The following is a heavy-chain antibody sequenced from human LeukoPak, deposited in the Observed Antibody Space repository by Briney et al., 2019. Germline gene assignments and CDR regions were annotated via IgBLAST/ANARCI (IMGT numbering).Heavy chain of an antibody. Sequence: PGRSLRLSCVASGFTFSSYAMHWVRPAPGKGLEWVALISYDGSNKYYADSVKGRFTISRDNSKNTLYLQMNSLRAEDTAVDYCARGGVYSSGSYYLYYFDYWGQGTLVTVSS. D-gene: IGHD6-19*01. CDR2: ISYDGSNK. J-gene: IGHJ4*02. V-gene: IGHV3-30-3*01. CDR1: GFTFSSYA. CDR3: ARGGVYSSGSYYLYYFDY.